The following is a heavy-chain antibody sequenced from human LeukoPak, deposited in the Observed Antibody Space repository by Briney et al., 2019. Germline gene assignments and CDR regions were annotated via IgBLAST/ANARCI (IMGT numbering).Heavy chain of an antibody. V-gene: IGHV4-4*07. CDR1: GGSISSYY. CDR2: IYTSGST. Sequence: PSETLSLTCTVSGGSISSYYWSWIRQPAGKGLEWIGRIYTSGSTNYNPSLKSRVTMSVDTSKNQFSLKLSSVTAADTAVYYCAREAYYDILTGYYTYYFDYWGQGTLVTVSS. D-gene: IGHD3-9*01. J-gene: IGHJ4*02. CDR3: AREAYYDILTGYYTYYFDY.